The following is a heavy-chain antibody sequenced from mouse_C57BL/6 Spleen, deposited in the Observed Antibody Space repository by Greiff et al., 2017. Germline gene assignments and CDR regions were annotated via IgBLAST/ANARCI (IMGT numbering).Heavy chain of an antibody. D-gene: IGHD1-1*01. CDR2: IDPSDSYT. V-gene: IGHV1-69*01. Sequence: QVQLQQPGAELVMPGASVKLSCKASGYTFTSYWMHWVKQRPGQGLEWIGEIDPSDSYTNYNQKFKGKSTVTVDKSSSTAYMQLSSLTSEDSAVYYCAREIGGSRDYWGQGTTLTVSS. CDR1: GYTFTSYW. CDR3: AREIGGSRDY. J-gene: IGHJ2*01.